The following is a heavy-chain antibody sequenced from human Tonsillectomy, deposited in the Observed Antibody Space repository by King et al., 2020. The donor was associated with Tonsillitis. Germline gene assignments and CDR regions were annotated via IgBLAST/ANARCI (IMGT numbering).Heavy chain of an antibody. V-gene: IGHV3-30*02. D-gene: IGHD2-2*01. J-gene: IGHJ2*01. Sequence: VQLVESGGGVVQRGGSLRLSCAASGFTFSTYGMHWVRQAPGKGLEWVAFIGYDGSSKYYADSMKGRFTISRDNSKNTLYLQMNSLTAEDTAVYYCAKEGGVCSSTSCYDNWFFDLWRRGTLVTVSS. CDR3: AKEGGVCSSTSCYDNWFFDL. CDR2: IGYDGSSK. CDR1: GFTFSTYG.